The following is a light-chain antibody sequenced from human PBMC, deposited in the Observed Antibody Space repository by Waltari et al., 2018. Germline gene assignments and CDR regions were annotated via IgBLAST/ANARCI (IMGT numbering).Light chain of an antibody. J-gene: IGLJ3*02. CDR3: CGFAATPL. V-gene: IGLV2-11*01. CDR1: GGAVRGSSY. Sequence: QSALTQPRSVSGSPGQSVTISCTGTGGAVRGSSYVSWYQQHPGKAPKLIFYDIYKRPSGFPDRLSGSKYDNTASLTSCGLQAEDEADCFWCGFAATPLFCGGTKLTVL. CDR2: DIY.